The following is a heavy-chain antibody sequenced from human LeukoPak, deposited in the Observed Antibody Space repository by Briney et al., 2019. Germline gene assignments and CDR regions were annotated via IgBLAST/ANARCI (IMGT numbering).Heavy chain of an antibody. D-gene: IGHD6-19*01. J-gene: IGHJ4*02. CDR1: GGSIINYY. V-gene: IGHV4-4*07. Sequence: SETLSLTCTVSGGSIINYYWSWIRQPAGKGLAWIGRIYASGSTSYNPSLKSRVTISVDKSKKQFSLKLTSVTAADTAVYYCARGEGAIAVAGYFDYWGQGTLVTVSS. CDR2: IYASGST. CDR3: ARGEGAIAVAGYFDY.